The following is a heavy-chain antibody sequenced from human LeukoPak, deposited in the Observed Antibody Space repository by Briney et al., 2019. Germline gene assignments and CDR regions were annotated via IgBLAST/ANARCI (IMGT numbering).Heavy chain of an antibody. CDR1: GGSFSGYY. J-gene: IGHJ3*02. CDR2: IYYSGRT. CDR3: ARDFRGSVDAFDI. V-gene: IGHV4-59*01. Sequence: ASETLSLTCAVYGGSFSGYYWSWIRQPPGKGLEWIGYIYYSGRTNYNPSLKSRVSISVDTSKNQFSLKLSSVTAADTAVYYCARDFRGSVDAFDIWGQGTMVAVSS.